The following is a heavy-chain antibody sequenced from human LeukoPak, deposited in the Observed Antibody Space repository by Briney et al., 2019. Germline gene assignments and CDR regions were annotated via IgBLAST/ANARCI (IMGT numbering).Heavy chain of an antibody. J-gene: IGHJ4*02. V-gene: IGHV3-7*01. Sequence: GGSLRLSCAASGFMFNNYWMSWVRPAPGKGLEWVANIKEDGSEKYYVDSVKGRFTISRDNAKNLLYLQMNSLRAEDTAVYYCATCPTDKYDDDHADYWGQGSLVTVSS. CDR3: ATCPTDKYDDDHADY. CDR1: GFMFNNYW. CDR2: IKEDGSEK. D-gene: IGHD3-3*01.